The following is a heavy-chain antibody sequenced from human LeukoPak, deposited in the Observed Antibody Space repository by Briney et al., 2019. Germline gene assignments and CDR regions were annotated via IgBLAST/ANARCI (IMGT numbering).Heavy chain of an antibody. CDR2: SHNSGDT. J-gene: IGHJ3*02. D-gene: IGHD3-22*01. CDR3: ARIDNYYDSSGYPSDAFDI. V-gene: IGHV4-59*01. CDR1: GGSISDYY. Sequence: SETLSLTCTISGGSISDYYWGWIRQPPGKGLEWIGYSHNSGDTNYNPSLKSRVTISLDTSKNDFSLKLSSVTAADTAVYYCARIDNYYDSSGYPSDAFDIWGQGTMVTVSS.